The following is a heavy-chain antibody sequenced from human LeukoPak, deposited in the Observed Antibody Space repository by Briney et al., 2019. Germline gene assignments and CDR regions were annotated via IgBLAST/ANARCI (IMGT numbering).Heavy chain of an antibody. CDR1: GFTFTNYA. V-gene: IGHV3-23*01. Sequence: GGSLRLSCAVSGFTFTNYAMSWVRQAPGKGLEWVSTISASGDSTNYADSVKGRFTISRDNSTYPLYLQMNSLRAEDTAVYYCAKQSAIARHGQVEYFQEWGQGTLVTVS. D-gene: IGHD3/OR15-3a*01. CDR2: ISASGDST. CDR3: AKQSAIARHGQVEYFQE. J-gene: IGHJ1*01.